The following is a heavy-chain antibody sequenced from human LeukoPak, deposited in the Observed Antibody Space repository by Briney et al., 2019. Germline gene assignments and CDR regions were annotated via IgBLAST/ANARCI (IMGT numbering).Heavy chain of an antibody. CDR1: GYTFTSYD. V-gene: IGHV1-8*01. CDR3: AIVYDSSGYYYSYGMDV. Sequence: ASVTVSCKASGYTFTSYDINWVRQATGQGLEWMGWMNPNSGNTGYAQKFQGRVTMTRNTSISTAYMELSSLRSEDTAVYYCAIVYDSSGYYYSYGMDVWGQGTTVTVSS. D-gene: IGHD3-22*01. CDR2: MNPNSGNT. J-gene: IGHJ6*02.